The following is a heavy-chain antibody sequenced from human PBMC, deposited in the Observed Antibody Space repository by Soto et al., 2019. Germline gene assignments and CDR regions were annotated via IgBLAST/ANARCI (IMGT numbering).Heavy chain of an antibody. V-gene: IGHV3-23*01. Sequence: GGSLRLSCAASGFTFSSYAMSWVRQAPGKGLEWVSAISGSGGSTYYADSVKGRFTISRDNSKNTLYLQMNSLRAEDTAVYYCAKDSRRLWFGELSQGYYYYYMDVWGKGTTVTVSS. D-gene: IGHD3-10*01. CDR2: ISGSGGST. J-gene: IGHJ6*03. CDR1: GFTFSSYA. CDR3: AKDSRRLWFGELSQGYYYYYMDV.